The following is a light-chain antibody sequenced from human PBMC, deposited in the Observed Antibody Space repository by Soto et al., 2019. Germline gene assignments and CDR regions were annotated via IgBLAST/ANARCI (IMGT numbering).Light chain of an antibody. V-gene: IGKV1-6*01. CDR3: LQRINCPWT. CDR2: GAS. J-gene: IGKJ1*01. CDR1: QSIGNA. Sequence: AIELTQSPSSLSSSAGERATLSCRASQSIGNALAWYPQKPGQPPKLLIYGASNLQTGVPPRFSGSGAGTDFTLAISSLQPEDSATDDCLQRINCPWTFGQGTKVDIK.